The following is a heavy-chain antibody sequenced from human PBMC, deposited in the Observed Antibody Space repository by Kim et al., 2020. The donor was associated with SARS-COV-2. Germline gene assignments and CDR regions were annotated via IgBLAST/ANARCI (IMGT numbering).Heavy chain of an antibody. Sequence: GGSLRLSCSASGFTFSSYHMTWVRQAPGKGLEWVSGISGSGTWTYYADSVRGRFTISRDNSKNTLYLQMNSLRVEDAAIYYCARETPGLAYWGQGTLVT. CDR1: GFTFSSYH. J-gene: IGHJ4*02. D-gene: IGHD3-16*01. CDR2: ISGSGTWT. CDR3: ARETPGLAY. V-gene: IGHV3-23*01.